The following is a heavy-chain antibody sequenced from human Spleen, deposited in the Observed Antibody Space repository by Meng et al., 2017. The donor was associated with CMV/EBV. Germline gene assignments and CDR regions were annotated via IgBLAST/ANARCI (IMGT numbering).Heavy chain of an antibody. D-gene: IGHD1-14*01. V-gene: IGHV3-21*06. CDR3: ARGLGTPT. CDR1: GFTFDTYS. CDR2: ITSSSSFI. Sequence: SLRLSCTASGFTFDTYSMNWVRQAPGTGLHWISSITSSSSFIYYADSVRGRFTISRDNAKNSLYLQMDDLRVDDTAVYYCARGLGTPTWGQGTLVTVSS. J-gene: IGHJ4*02.